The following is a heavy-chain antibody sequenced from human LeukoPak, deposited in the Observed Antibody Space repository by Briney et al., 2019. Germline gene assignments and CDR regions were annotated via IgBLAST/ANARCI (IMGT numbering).Heavy chain of an antibody. CDR2: ISGSGGST. J-gene: IGHJ4*02. CDR1: GFTVSSNY. CDR3: AKGDGYNYVPDDY. D-gene: IGHD5-24*01. Sequence: GGSLRLSCAASGFTVSSNYMSWVRQAPGKGLEWVSGISGSGGSTYYADSVKGRFTISRDNSKNTLYVQMNSLRAEDTAVYYCAKGDGYNYVPDDYWGQGTLVTVSS. V-gene: IGHV3-23*01.